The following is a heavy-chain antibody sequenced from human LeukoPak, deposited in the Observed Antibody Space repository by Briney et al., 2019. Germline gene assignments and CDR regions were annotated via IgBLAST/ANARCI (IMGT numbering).Heavy chain of an antibody. Sequence: GGSLRLSCAASGFTFSDYVMHWVRHGKGKGLEWVSTIDAAGDTYYPGSVKGRFTISREDAKNSLYLQMNSLGAGDTAVYYCARSLDSNGWSDAFDIWGQGTMVTVSS. J-gene: IGHJ3*02. CDR3: ARSLDSNGWSDAFDI. V-gene: IGHV3-13*04. D-gene: IGHD6-19*01. CDR1: GFTFSDYV. CDR2: IDAAGDT.